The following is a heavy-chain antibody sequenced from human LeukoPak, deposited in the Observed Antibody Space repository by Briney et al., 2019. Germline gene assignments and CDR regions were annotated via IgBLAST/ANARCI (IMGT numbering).Heavy chain of an antibody. CDR3: AKRIWGFSSSWNYDY. V-gene: IGHV3-23*01. J-gene: IGHJ4*02. CDR1: GFTFSSYA. CDR2: ISGSGGST. D-gene: IGHD6-13*01. Sequence: GGSLRLSCAASGFTFSSYAMSWVRQAPGKGLEWVSAISGSGGSTYYADSVKGRLTISRDNSKNTLYLQMNSLRAEDTAVYYCAKRIWGFSSSWNYDYWGQGTLVTVSS.